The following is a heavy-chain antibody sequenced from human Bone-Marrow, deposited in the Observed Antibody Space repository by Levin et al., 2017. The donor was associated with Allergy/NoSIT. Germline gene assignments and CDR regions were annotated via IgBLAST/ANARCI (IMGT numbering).Heavy chain of an antibody. D-gene: IGHD6-19*01. V-gene: IGHV3-72*01. CDR2: SRDKSMGYTT. CDR3: VRGDSSGWSEAFDI. CDR1: GFSFSDHY. J-gene: IGHJ3*02. Sequence: GGSLRLSCAASGFSFSDHYMDWVRQAPGKGLEWVGRSRDKSMGYTTEYAASVKGRFTISREDSQNSVSLQMNSLEIEDTAVYFCVRGDSSGWSEAFDIWGQGTMVTVSS.